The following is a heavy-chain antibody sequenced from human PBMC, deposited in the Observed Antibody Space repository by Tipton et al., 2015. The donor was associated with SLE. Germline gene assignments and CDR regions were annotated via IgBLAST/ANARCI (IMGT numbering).Heavy chain of an antibody. CDR1: GGSISSGDYY. CDR3: ASLYYYDSPSEWYFDL. CDR2: IYYSGST. D-gene: IGHD3-22*01. Sequence: TLSLTCTVSGGSISSGDYYWSWIRQPPGKGLEWIGYIYYSGSTYYNPSLKSRVTISVDTSKNQFSLKLSSVTAADTAVYYCASLYYYDSPSEWYFDLWGRGTLVTVSS. V-gene: IGHV4-30-4*01. J-gene: IGHJ2*01.